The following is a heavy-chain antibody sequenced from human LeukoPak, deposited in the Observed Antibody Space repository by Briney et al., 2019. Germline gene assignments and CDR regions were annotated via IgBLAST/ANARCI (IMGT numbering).Heavy chain of an antibody. CDR2: INPSGGKT. J-gene: IGHJ4*02. CDR3: ARDRATELSRPNYFDY. Sequence: ASVKVSCKASGYTFTNYYIHWVRQAPGQGLEWMGMINPSGGKTTYAKKFQGRVTITADKSTSTAYMELSSLRSEDTAVYYCARDRATELSRPNYFDYWGQGTLVTVSS. D-gene: IGHD1-26*01. CDR1: GYTFTNYY. V-gene: IGHV1-46*01.